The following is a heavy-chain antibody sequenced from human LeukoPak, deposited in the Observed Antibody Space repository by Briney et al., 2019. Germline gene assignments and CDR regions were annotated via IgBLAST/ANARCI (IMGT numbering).Heavy chain of an antibody. Sequence: GGSLRLSCAASGFTLSSYGMHWVRQAPGKGLEYVSAISSNGASTYYADSVMGRFTISRDNSKNTLYLQMGGLRTEDMGVYYGARWLGAYDCWGQGALVTVSS. CDR3: ARWLGAYDC. D-gene: IGHD2-21*01. J-gene: IGHJ4*02. CDR2: ISSNGAST. CDR1: GFTLSSYG. V-gene: IGHV3-64*02.